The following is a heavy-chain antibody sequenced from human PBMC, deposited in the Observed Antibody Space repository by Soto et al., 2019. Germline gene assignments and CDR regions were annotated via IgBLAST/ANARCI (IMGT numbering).Heavy chain of an antibody. CDR1: GYTFTGYY. J-gene: IGHJ1*01. V-gene: IGHV1-18*04. CDR3: ARDIGPTVPAAISAFQH. CDR2: INANNGNT. Sequence: ASVKVSCKASGYTFTGYYMHWVRQAPGQGLEWMGWINANNGNTNYAQKFQGRVTMTTDTSTSTAYMELRSLRSDDTAVYYCARDIGPTVPAAISAFQHWGQGTLVTVSS. D-gene: IGHD2-2*01.